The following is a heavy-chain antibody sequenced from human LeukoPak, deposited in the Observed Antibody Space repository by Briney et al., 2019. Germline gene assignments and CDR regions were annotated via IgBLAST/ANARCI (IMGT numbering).Heavy chain of an antibody. CDR1: GGTFSSYA. CDR3: ARGRITIFGVVIRSIGWFDP. Sequence: SVKVSCKASGGTFSSYAISWVRQAPGQGLEWMGGIIPIFGTANYAQKFQGRVTVTTDESTSTAYMELSSLRSEDTAVYYCARGRITIFGVVIRSIGWFDPWGQGTLVTVSS. CDR2: IIPIFGTA. V-gene: IGHV1-69*05. D-gene: IGHD3-3*01. J-gene: IGHJ5*02.